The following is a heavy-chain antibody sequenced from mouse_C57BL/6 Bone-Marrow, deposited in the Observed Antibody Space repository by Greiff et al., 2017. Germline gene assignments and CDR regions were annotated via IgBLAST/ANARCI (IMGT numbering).Heavy chain of an antibody. J-gene: IGHJ4*01. CDR2: IDPGDGDT. D-gene: IGHD2-4*01. Sequence: VQLQQSGAELVRPGASVKLSCTASGFNFNDYYMHWVKQRPEQGLEWIGRIDPGDGDTEYAQKFQGKATMTADTSSNTTYLQLSSLTSKDTAVYYCAAAYYDDGGYAMDYWGQGTSVTVSS. V-gene: IGHV14-1*01. CDR1: GFNFNDYY. CDR3: AAAYYDDGGYAMDY.